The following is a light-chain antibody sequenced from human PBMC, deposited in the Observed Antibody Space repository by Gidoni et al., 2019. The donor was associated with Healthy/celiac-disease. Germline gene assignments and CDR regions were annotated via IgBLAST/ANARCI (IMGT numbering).Light chain of an antibody. CDR2: DAS. V-gene: IGKV1-33*01. CDR1: QEVRNY. J-gene: IGKJ4*01. CDR3: QQYDNPPLT. Sequence: IPMTQSPSSLSASVGDRITLTCQASQEVRNYLNFYQQKPGKAPKLMIYDASNVETGVPSSFSGSGSGTDFTFTISSLPPEDIATYYCQQYDNPPLTFGGGTKVEIK.